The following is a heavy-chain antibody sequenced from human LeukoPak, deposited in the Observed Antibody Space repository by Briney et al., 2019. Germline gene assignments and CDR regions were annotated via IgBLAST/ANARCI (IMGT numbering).Heavy chain of an antibody. D-gene: IGHD3-22*01. CDR3: ARDFVFRNYYDSSGYYPIDY. CDR2: ISAYNGNT. Sequence: GASVKVSRKASGYTFTSYGISWVRQAPGQGLEWMGWISAYNGNTNYAQKLQGRVTMTTDTSTSTAYMELRSLRSDDTAVYYCARDFVFRNYYDSSGYYPIDYWGQGTLVTVSS. CDR1: GYTFTSYG. J-gene: IGHJ4*02. V-gene: IGHV1-18*01.